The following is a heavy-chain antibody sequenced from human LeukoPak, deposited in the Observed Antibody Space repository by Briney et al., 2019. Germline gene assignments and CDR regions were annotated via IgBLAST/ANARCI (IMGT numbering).Heavy chain of an antibody. J-gene: IGHJ4*02. Sequence: PGGSLRLSCAASGLTFSRYWLTWVRQAPGKGLEWVANINQDGSEKNYVDSVKGRFTISRDNAKSSLYLQMNSLRDEDTAVYHCVSRGCTASACFVSSFNCFDHWGQGSLVTVSS. CDR2: INQDGSEK. V-gene: IGHV3-7*03. D-gene: IGHD2-8*02. CDR1: GLTFSRYW. CDR3: VSRGCTASACFVSSFNCFDH.